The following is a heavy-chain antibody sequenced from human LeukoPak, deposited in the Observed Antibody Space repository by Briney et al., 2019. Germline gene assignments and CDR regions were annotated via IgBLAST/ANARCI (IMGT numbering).Heavy chain of an antibody. D-gene: IGHD1-26*01. CDR3: ARMSGSHIDS. CDR2: IWYDGSKK. J-gene: IGHJ4*02. Sequence: GRSLRLSCAASGFTFSSYGMHWVRQAPGKGLEWVAVIWYDGSKKYYADSVKGRFTISRDNSKNTLDLQMDSLRAEDTAVYYCARMSGSHIDSWGQGTLVTVSS. CDR1: GFTFSSYG. V-gene: IGHV3-33*08.